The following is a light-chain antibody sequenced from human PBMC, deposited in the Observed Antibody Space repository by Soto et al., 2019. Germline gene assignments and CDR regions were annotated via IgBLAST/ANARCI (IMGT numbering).Light chain of an antibody. CDR2: AAS. Sequence: IQFTESPSFLSASVGDSVTITCRASQGISSYLAWYQQKPGKAPKLLIYAASTLQSGVPSRFSGSGSGTEFTLTISSLQPDDFATYYCQQYDSYSWTFGQGTKVDIK. V-gene: IGKV1-9*01. CDR3: QQYDSYSWT. J-gene: IGKJ1*01. CDR1: QGISSY.